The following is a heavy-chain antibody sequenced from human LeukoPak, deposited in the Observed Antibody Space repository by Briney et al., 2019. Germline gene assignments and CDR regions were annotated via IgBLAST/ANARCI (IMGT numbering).Heavy chain of an antibody. CDR2: ISSSSSYI. Sequence: SGGSLRLSCAASGVTFSSYGMHWVRQAPGKGLEWVSSISSSSSYIYYADSVKGRFTISRDNAKNSLYLQMNSLRAEDTAVYYCARDPFEIVGPYFVYWGQGTLVTVSS. D-gene: IGHD1-26*01. CDR1: GVTFSSYG. J-gene: IGHJ4*02. CDR3: ARDPFEIVGPYFVY. V-gene: IGHV3-21*01.